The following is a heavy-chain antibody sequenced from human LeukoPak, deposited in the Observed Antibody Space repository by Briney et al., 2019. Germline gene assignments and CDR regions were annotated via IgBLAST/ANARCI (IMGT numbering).Heavy chain of an antibody. CDR2: ISSSSSYT. CDR1: GFTFSDYY. CDR3: ARAPHYSNYGPYYYGMDV. D-gene: IGHD4-11*01. Sequence: PGGSLRLSCAASGFTFSDYYMCWIRQAPGKGLEWVSYISSSSSYTNYADSVKGRFTISRDNAKNSLYLQMNSLRAEDTAVYYCARAPHYSNYGPYYYGMDVWGQGTTVTVSS. J-gene: IGHJ6*02. V-gene: IGHV3-11*06.